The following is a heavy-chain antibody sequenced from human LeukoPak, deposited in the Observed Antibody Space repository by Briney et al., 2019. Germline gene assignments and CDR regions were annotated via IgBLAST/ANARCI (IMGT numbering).Heavy chain of an antibody. CDR2: INPNSGGT. V-gene: IGHV1-2*02. CDR1: GYTFTGYY. J-gene: IGHJ4*02. Sequence: ASVKVSCKASGYTFTGYYMHWVRQAPGQGLEWMGWINPNSGGTNYAQKFQGRVTMTRDTSISTAYMELRRLRSDDTAVYYCARGTAAAGTFDYWGQGTLVTVSS. CDR3: ARGTAAAGTFDY. D-gene: IGHD6-13*01.